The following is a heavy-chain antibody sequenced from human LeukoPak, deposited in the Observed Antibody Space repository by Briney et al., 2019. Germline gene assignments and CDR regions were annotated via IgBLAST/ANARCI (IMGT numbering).Heavy chain of an antibody. CDR2: IYISGST. Sequence: TSQTLSLTCTVSGGSISSGSYYWSWIRQPAGEGLEWIGRIYISGSTNYNPSLKSRVIISVDTSKNQFSLKLGSVTAADTALYYCARAITARYYMDVWGKGTTVTVSS. V-gene: IGHV4-61*02. CDR1: GGSISSGSYY. J-gene: IGHJ6*03. D-gene: IGHD1-20*01. CDR3: ARAITARYYMDV.